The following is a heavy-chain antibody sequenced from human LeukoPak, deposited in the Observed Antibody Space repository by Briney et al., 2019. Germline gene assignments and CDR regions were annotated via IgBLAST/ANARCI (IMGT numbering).Heavy chain of an antibody. CDR2: ISWNSGSK. D-gene: IGHD3-10*01. Sequence: GGSLRLSCAASGFTFDDYAMHSVRQAPGKGLGWVSGISWNSGSKGYADSVKGRFTISRGNAKNSLYLQMNSLRAEDRAVYYCAKGSITMVRGVHIYMDVWGKGTTVTVSS. CDR3: AKGSITMVRGVHIYMDV. CDR1: GFTFDDYA. J-gene: IGHJ6*03. V-gene: IGHV3-9*01.